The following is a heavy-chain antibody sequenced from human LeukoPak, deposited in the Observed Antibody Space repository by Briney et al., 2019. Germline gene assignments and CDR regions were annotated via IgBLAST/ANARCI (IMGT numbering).Heavy chain of an antibody. V-gene: IGHV4-59*01. J-gene: IGHJ6*03. D-gene: IGHD3-3*01. CDR3: ARIVLYDFWSGYYNYYYMDV. Sequence: SETLSLTCTVSGGSISSYYWSWIRQPPGKGLEWIGYIYFSGSTNYNPSLKSRVTISVDTSTNQFSLKMSSVTAADTAVYYCARIVLYDFWSGYYNYYYMDVWGKGTTVTVSS. CDR1: GGSISSYY. CDR2: IYFSGST.